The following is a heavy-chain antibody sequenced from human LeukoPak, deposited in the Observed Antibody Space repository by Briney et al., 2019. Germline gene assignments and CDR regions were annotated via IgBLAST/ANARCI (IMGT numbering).Heavy chain of an antibody. Sequence: GGSLRLSCAASGFTFSSYWMHWVRQAPGKGLEWVSGISWNSGSIGYADSVKGRFTISRDNAKNSLYLQMNSLRAEDTALYYCAKDMRNIVVTPTIDYWGQGTLVTVSS. CDR3: AKDMRNIVVTPTIDY. CDR2: ISWNSGSI. J-gene: IGHJ4*02. V-gene: IGHV3-9*01. CDR1: GFTFSSYW. D-gene: IGHD2-15*01.